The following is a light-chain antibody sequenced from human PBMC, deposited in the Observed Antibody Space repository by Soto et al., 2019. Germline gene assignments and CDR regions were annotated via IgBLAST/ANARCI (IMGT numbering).Light chain of an antibody. CDR1: QSISSW. V-gene: IGKV1-5*01. J-gene: IGKJ1*01. Sequence: DIQMTQSPSPLSASLGDRVTITCRASQSISSWLAWYRQKPGKAPKLLIYDASSLESGVPSRCSGGGSGTEFPLTISSLHPDYFATYYCQQYNSYWAFGQGTKVDI. CDR2: DAS. CDR3: QQYNSYWA.